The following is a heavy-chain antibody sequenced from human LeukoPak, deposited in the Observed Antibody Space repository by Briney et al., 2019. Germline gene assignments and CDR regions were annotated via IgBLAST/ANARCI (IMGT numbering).Heavy chain of an antibody. CDR3: AREALTGYLRNGMDV. Sequence: GKSLRLSCAASGFTFSSYVMHWVRQAPGKGLEWVAVTSYDGSNTYYADSAKGRLAMSRDNSKNTLYLQMSSLRSEDTAVYYCAREALTGYLRNGMDVWGQGTTVIVSS. J-gene: IGHJ6*02. CDR1: GFTFSSYV. CDR2: TSYDGSNT. D-gene: IGHD1-20*01. V-gene: IGHV3-30*09.